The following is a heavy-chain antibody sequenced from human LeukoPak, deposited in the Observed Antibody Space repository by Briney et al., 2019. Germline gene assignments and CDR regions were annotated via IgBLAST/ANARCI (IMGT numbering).Heavy chain of an antibody. V-gene: IGHV3-49*03. J-gene: IGHJ6*03. CDR2: IRSKAYGGTT. Sequence: PGRSLRLSCTASGFTFGDYAMSWFRQAPGKGLAWVGFIRSKAYGGTTEYAASVKGRFTISRDDSKSIAYLQMNSLKTEDTAVYYCTRDDVPAAISTQYYYYYYMDVWGKGTTVTVSS. CDR3: TRDDVPAAISTQYYYYYYMDV. CDR1: GFTFGDYA. D-gene: IGHD2-2*01.